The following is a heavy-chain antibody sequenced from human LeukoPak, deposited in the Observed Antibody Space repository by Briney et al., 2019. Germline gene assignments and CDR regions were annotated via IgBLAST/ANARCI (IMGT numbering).Heavy chain of an antibody. J-gene: IGHJ4*02. CDR3: VLGHYGGLFDN. CDR2: ISSDESNK. Sequence: GESLRLSCAASGFTFTRYDMHWVRQAPGKGLEWVAVISSDESNKDYANSVKGRFTIARDNSQNTLFVQMNSLRVEDTAVYYCVLGHYGGLFDNWGQGALVTVSS. D-gene: IGHD4-23*01. CDR1: GFTFTRYD. V-gene: IGHV3-30-3*01.